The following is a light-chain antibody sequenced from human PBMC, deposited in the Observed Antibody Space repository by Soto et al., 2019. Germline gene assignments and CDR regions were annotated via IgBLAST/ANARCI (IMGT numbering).Light chain of an antibody. V-gene: IGLV7-46*01. CDR3: LLSYSGARHVV. CDR2: DTS. CDR1: TGAVTSGHY. Sequence: QAVVPQEPSLTVSPGGTVTLTCGSSTGAVTSGHYPYWFQQKPGQAPRTLIYDTSNKHSWTPVRFSGSLLGGKAALTLSGAQPEGEAEYYCLLSYSGARHVVFGGGTKLTVL. J-gene: IGLJ2*01.